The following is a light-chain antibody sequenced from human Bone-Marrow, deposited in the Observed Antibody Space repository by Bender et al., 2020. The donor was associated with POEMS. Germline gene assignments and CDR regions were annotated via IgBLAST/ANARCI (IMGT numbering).Light chain of an antibody. J-gene: IGLJ1*01. Sequence: QSVLTQPPSASGTPGQRVTISCSGGSSNIGSNTVNWYQQLPGTAPKLLIYSNDQRPSGVPDRFSGSKSGNTASLTVSELRAEDEADYYCSSHAGRNNFCVFGSGTKVTVL. CDR3: SSHAGRNNFCV. CDR1: SSNIGSNT. V-gene: IGLV1-44*01. CDR2: SND.